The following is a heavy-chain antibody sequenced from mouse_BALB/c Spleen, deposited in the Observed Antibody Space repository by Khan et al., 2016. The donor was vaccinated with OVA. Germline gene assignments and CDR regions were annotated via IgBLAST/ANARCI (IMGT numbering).Heavy chain of an antibody. J-gene: IGHJ2*01. CDR2: ISSGSSTI. CDR3: ARTGYYYFDY. Sequence: EVELVESGGGLVQPGGSRKLSCAASGFTFSGFGMHWVRQAPEKGLEWVAYISSGSSTIYYADTVKGRFTISRDNPKNTLFLQMASLRSEDTAMYYCARTGYYYFDYLGQGTTLTVSS. V-gene: IGHV5-17*02. D-gene: IGHD2-3*01. CDR1: GFTFSGFG.